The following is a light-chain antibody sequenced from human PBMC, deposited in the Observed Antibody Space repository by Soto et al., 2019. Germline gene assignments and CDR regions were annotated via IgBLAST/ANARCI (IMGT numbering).Light chain of an antibody. CDR3: QQAYSFPIT. J-gene: IGKJ5*01. V-gene: IGKV1D-12*01. CDR1: KDSAGY. CDR2: GXA. Sequence: IQGTQSLPSVSATLXDRVPITFPASKDSAGYLAXXQHXXGXTPEXXXHGXARLQRGGPARLSGSGSGTDFTLSINSLQPEDFATYYCQQAYSFPITFGQGTRLEIK.